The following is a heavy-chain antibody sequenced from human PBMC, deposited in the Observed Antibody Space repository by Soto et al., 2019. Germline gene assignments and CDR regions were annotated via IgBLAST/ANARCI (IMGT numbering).Heavy chain of an antibody. Sequence: GGSLRLSCAASGFTFSSYWMSWVRQAPGKGLEWVANIKQDGSEKYYVDSVKGRFTISRDNAKNSLYLQMNSLRAEDTAVYYYARDQTIYCSSTSCYDYYFDYWGQGTLVTVSS. V-gene: IGHV3-7*01. CDR3: ARDQTIYCSSTSCYDYYFDY. CDR2: IKQDGSEK. D-gene: IGHD2-2*01. J-gene: IGHJ4*02. CDR1: GFTFSSYW.